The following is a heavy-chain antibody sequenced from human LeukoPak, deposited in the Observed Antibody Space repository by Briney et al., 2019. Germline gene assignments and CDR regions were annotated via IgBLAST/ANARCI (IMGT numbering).Heavy chain of an antibody. J-gene: IGHJ4*02. CDR2: ISWIGSST. CDR3: ARVLRHFDWSPFDY. D-gene: IGHD3-9*01. Sequence: AGGSLTLSCAASGFTIDDYAMSWVRQGPGKRLEWVSGISWIGSSTGHADSVKGRFTISRDNARNSLYLQMNSLRAEDTAFYYCARVLRHFDWSPFDYWGQGILVTVSS. CDR1: GFTIDDYA. V-gene: IGHV3-20*04.